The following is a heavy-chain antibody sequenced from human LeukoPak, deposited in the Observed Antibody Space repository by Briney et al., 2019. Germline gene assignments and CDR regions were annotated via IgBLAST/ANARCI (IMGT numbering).Heavy chain of an antibody. CDR3: AREAVEMATGPLDY. J-gene: IGHJ4*02. CDR2: IISNCGTA. Sequence: SVKVSCKASGGTFSSYAISWVRQAPGQGLEWVGGIISNCGTANYAQKFQGRVTITTDESTSTAYMELISLRSEDTAVYYCAREAVEMATGPLDYWGQGTLVTVSS. CDR1: GGTFSSYA. D-gene: IGHD5-24*01. V-gene: IGHV1-69*05.